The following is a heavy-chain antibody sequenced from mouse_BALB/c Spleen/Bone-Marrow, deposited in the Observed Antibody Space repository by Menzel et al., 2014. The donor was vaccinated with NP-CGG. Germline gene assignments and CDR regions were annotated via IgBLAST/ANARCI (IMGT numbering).Heavy chain of an antibody. Sequence: EVQLQQSGPELVKPGASAKISCKASGYSFTGYFMNWMKQSHGKSLEWIGRINPYNGDPFYNQKFKGKATLTVDKSSSTAHMELLSLTSEDSAVYYCGRGNYDYDSWFGYWGQGTLVTVSA. D-gene: IGHD2-4*01. CDR3: GRGNYDYDSWFGY. CDR2: INPYNGDP. J-gene: IGHJ3*01. CDR1: GYSFTGYF. V-gene: IGHV1-37*01.